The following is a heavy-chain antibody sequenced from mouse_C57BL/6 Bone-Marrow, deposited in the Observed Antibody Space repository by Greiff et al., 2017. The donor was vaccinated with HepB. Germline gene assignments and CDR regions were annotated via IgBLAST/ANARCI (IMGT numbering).Heavy chain of an antibody. Sequence: VQLKESGPELVKPGASVKISCKASGYSFTDYNMNWVKQSNGKSLEWIGVINPNYGTTSYNQKFKGKATLTVDQSSSTAYMQLNSLTSEDSAVYYCARRGDSSGYDFLNYFDYWGQGTTLTVSS. CDR1: GYSFTDYN. J-gene: IGHJ2*01. CDR3: ARRGDSSGYDFLNYFDY. CDR2: INPNYGTT. D-gene: IGHD3-2*02. V-gene: IGHV1-39*01.